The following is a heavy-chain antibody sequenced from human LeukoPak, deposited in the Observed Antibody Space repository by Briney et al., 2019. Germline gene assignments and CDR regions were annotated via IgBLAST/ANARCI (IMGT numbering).Heavy chain of an antibody. Sequence: SETLSLTCTVSGGSISSYYWSWIRQPPGKVLEWIGYIYYSGSTYYNPSLKSRITISVNTSNNQFSLKLSSVSRDDTAVYYCARGLTRGAFDYWGQGILVTVSS. CDR2: IYYSGST. CDR3: ARGLTRGAFDY. V-gene: IGHV4-59*01. D-gene: IGHD4-23*01. J-gene: IGHJ4*02. CDR1: GGSISSYY.